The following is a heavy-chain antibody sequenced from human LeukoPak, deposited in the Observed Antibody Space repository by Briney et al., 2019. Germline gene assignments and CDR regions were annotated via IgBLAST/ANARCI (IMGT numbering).Heavy chain of an antibody. J-gene: IGHJ4*02. Sequence: GGSLRLSCAASGFTFSSYAMSWVRQAPGKGLEWVSAIGGSGGSTYYADSVKGRFTISRDNSKNTLYLQMNSLRAEDTAVYYCARVSSGSDFDYWGQGTLVTVSS. CDR2: IGGSGGST. CDR1: GFTFSSYA. CDR3: ARVSSGSDFDY. D-gene: IGHD1-26*01. V-gene: IGHV3-23*01.